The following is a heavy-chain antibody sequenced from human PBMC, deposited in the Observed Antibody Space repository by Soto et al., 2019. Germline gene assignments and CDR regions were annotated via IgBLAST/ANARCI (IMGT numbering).Heavy chain of an antibody. J-gene: IGHJ6*04. D-gene: IGHD4-4*01. CDR1: GDSVSSNSAA. CDR3: ARAEALHDYSNYYEYYYYGMDV. Sequence: SQTLSLTCAISGDSVSSNSAAWNWIRQSPSRGLEWLGRTYYRSKWYNDYAVSVKSRITINPDTSKNQFSLQLNSVTPEDTAVYYCARAEALHDYSNYYEYYYYGMDVWGKGTTVTVSS. CDR2: TYYRSKWYN. V-gene: IGHV6-1*01.